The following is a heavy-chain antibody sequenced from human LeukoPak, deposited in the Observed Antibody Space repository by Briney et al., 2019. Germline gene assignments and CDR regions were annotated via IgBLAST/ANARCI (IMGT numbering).Heavy chain of an antibody. J-gene: IGHJ1*01. CDR2: ISAYNGNT. V-gene: IGHV1-18*01. CDR3: ARGQLSYYYDSSGYFSAEYFQH. D-gene: IGHD3-22*01. Sequence: GASMKVSCKASGYTFTSYGISWLRQAPGQGLEWMGWISAYNGNTNYAQTLHGRGTMTTDTSTGTDYMELRSLRSDDTAVYYCARGQLSYYYDSSGYFSAEYFQHWGQGTLVTVSS. CDR1: GYTFTSYG.